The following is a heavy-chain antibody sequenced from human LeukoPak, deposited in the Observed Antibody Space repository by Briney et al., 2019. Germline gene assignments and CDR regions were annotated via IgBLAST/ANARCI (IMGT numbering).Heavy chain of an antibody. CDR2: INPNSGGT. D-gene: IGHD4-23*01. CDR3: ARDTAVVTLDY. V-gene: IGHV1-2*02. Sequence: AASVKVSCKASGYTFTSYYMHWVRQAPGQGLEWMGWINPNSGGTNYAQKFQGRVTMTRDTSISTAYMELSRLRSDDTAVYYCARDTAVVTLDYWGQGTLVTVSS. CDR1: GYTFTSYY. J-gene: IGHJ4*02.